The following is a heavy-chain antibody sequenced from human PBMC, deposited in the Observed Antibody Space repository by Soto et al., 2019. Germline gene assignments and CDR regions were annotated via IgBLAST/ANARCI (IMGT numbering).Heavy chain of an antibody. D-gene: IGHD3-16*02. CDR2: IYYSGST. Sequence: TSETLSLTCTVPGGSVNIGTYYWSWIRQPPGKGLEWIGYIYYSGSTYYNPSLKSRVTISVDTSKNQFSLKLSSVTAADTAVYYCARGDDYVWGSDRHNFSPEPILFAYWGQGTLVTVDS. V-gene: IGHV4-31*03. CDR3: ARGDDYVWGSDRHNFSPEPILFAY. CDR1: GGSVNIGTYY. J-gene: IGHJ4*02.